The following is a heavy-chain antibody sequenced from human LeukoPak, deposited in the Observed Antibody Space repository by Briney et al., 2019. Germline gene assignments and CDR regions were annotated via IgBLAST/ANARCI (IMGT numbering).Heavy chain of an antibody. V-gene: IGHV3-21*01. CDR2: ISSSSSYI. D-gene: IGHD5-18*01. Sequence: GGSLRLSCAASGFTFSSYSMNWVRQAPGKGLEWVSSISSSSSYIYYADSVKGRFTISRDHAKNSLYLQMNSLRAEDTAVYYCARDAQLWRPFDYWGQGTLVTVSS. CDR1: GFTFSSYS. J-gene: IGHJ4*02. CDR3: ARDAQLWRPFDY.